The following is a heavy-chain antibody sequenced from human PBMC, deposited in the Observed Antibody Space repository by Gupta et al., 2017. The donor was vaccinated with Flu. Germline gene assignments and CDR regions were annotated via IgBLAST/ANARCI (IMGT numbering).Heavy chain of an antibody. CDR2: ISPTGGSA. J-gene: IGHJ4*02. D-gene: IGHD3-10*02. Sequence: EVQLQESGGGLVQPGGSLRVSCAASGFAFSNHGMSWVRQAPGQGPEWVSSISPTGGSAYYADSVKGRFTMSRDNSKAMVFLQMNRLTVGDTAVYYCTKNREDYVQGYFEDWGQGTLVAVSS. CDR1: GFAFSNHG. V-gene: IGHV3-23*01. CDR3: TKNREDYVQGYFED.